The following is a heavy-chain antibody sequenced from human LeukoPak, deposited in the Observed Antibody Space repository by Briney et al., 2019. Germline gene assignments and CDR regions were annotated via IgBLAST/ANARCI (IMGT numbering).Heavy chain of an antibody. CDR3: ARLPQYCSSTSCPAFAY. CDR2: INHSGST. Sequence: PSETLSLTCAVYGGSFSGYYWSWIRQPPGKGLEWIGEINHSGSTNYNPSLKSRVTISVDTSKNQFSLKLSSVTAADTAVYYCARLPQYCSSTSCPAFAYWGQGALVTVSS. CDR1: GGSFSGYY. D-gene: IGHD2-2*01. J-gene: IGHJ4*02. V-gene: IGHV4-34*01.